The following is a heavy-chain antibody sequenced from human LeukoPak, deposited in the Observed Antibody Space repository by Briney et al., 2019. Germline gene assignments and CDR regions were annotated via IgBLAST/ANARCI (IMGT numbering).Heavy chain of an antibody. Sequence: GRSLRLSCAASGFTFSNYGMNWVRQAPGKGLEWVSGITGHGDTTYYADSVKGRFTISRDNAKNSLYLQMNSLRAEDTAVYYCAREVRGVILVEYYMDVWGKGTTVTISS. CDR3: AREVRGVILVEYYMDV. J-gene: IGHJ6*03. CDR2: ITGHGDTT. D-gene: IGHD3-10*01. V-gene: IGHV3-48*04. CDR1: GFTFSNYG.